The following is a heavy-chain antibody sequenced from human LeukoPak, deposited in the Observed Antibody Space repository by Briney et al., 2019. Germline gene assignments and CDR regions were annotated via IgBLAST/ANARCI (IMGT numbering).Heavy chain of an antibody. CDR2: IYPGDSDT. V-gene: IGHV5-51*01. CDR3: ARHPPSAVAGTLADY. D-gene: IGHD6-19*01. CDR1: GYSFTSYW. J-gene: IGHJ4*02. Sequence: GESLKISCMGSGYSFTSYWIGWVRQMPGKGLGWLGIIYPGDSDTRYSPSFQGQGTISPAKSISTAYLQWSSLKASDTAMYYCARHPPSAVAGTLADYWGQGTLVTVSS.